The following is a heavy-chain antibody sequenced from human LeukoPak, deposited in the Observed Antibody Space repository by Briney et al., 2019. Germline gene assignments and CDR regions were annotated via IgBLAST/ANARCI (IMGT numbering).Heavy chain of an antibody. J-gene: IGHJ4*02. D-gene: IGHD5-18*01. Sequence: PSQTLSLTCAVSGGSISSGGYSWSWIRQPPGKGLEWIGYIYHSGSTYYNPSLKSRVTISVDRSKNQFSLKLSSVTAAGTAVYYCARVGYSYGETFDYWGQGTLVTVSS. V-gene: IGHV4-30-2*01. CDR2: IYHSGST. CDR1: GGSISSGGYS. CDR3: ARVGYSYGETFDY.